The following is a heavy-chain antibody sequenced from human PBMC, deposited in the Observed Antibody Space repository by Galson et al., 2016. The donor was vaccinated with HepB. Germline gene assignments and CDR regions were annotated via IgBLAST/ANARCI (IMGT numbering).Heavy chain of an antibody. CDR3: AREDYFHYGVDV. Sequence: SETLSLTCVVSGGSITSNHWWTWVRQPPGKGLEWIGKVFYTGSTDSHPSLKSRVTISLDRSQNQFSLKLTSVTAADTAVYYCAREDYFHYGVDVWGKGTTVTVS. J-gene: IGHJ6*04. CDR1: GGSITSNHW. V-gene: IGHV4-4*02. CDR2: VFYTGST.